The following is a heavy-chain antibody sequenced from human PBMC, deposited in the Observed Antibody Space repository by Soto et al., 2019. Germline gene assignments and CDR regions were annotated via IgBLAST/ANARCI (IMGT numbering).Heavy chain of an antibody. CDR2: ISSSSSYI. D-gene: IGHD3-22*01. Sequence: GGSLRLSCAASGFTFSSYSMNWVRQAPGKGLEWVSSISSSSSYIYYADSVKGRFTISRDNAKNSLYLQMNSLRAEDTAVYYCARVRYYHSRASFRECWGQASTFTVAS. CDR3: ARVRYYHSRASFREC. CDR1: GFTFSSYS. J-gene: IGHJ4*02. V-gene: IGHV3-21*01.